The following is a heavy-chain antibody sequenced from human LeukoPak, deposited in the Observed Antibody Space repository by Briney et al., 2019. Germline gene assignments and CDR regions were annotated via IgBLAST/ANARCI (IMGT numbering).Heavy chain of an antibody. D-gene: IGHD3-3*01. CDR2: INHSGST. J-gene: IGHJ5*02. CDR1: GGSFSGYY. V-gene: IGHV4-34*01. CDR3: ARGLVYYDFWSGYYSFWFDP. Sequence: PSETLSLTCAVYGGSFSGYYWSWIRQPPGKGLEWIGEINHSGSTNYNPSLKSRVTISVDTSKNRFSLKLSSVTAADTAVYYCARGLVYYDFWSGYYSFWFDPWGQGTLVTVSS.